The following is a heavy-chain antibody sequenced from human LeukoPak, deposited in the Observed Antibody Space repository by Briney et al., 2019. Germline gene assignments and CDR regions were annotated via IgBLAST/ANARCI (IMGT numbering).Heavy chain of an antibody. CDR3: ARDPEYSSSNFDY. Sequence: GASVKVSCKASGGTFSSYAISWVRQAPGQGLEWMGRIIPILGIANHAQKFQGRVTITADKSTSTAYMELSSLRSEDTAVYYCARDPEYSSSNFDYWGQGTLVTVSS. CDR2: IIPILGIA. V-gene: IGHV1-69*04. CDR1: GGTFSSYA. D-gene: IGHD6-6*01. J-gene: IGHJ4*02.